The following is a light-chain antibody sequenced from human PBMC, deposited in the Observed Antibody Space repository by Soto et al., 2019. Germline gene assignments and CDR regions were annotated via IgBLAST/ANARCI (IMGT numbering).Light chain of an antibody. V-gene: IGKV1-39*01. CDR1: QSISSY. CDR2: AAS. Sequence: DIQMTQSPSSLSASVGDRVTITCRASQSISSYLNWYQQKPGKAPKLLIYAASSLQSGVPSTFSGSGSGTDFTLTISSLHPEDFATYYCQQSYSTRYTFGQGTKLEIK. CDR3: QQSYSTRYT. J-gene: IGKJ2*01.